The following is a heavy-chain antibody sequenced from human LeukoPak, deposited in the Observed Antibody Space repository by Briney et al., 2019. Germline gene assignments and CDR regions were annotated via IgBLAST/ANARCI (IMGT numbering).Heavy chain of an antibody. V-gene: IGHV3-48*03. CDR1: GFTFSSYE. J-gene: IGHJ4*02. CDR2: ISSSGSTI. Sequence: GGSLRLSCAASGFTFSSYEMNWVRQAPGKGLEWVSYISSSGSTIYCADSVKGRFTISRDNAKNSLYLQMNSLRAEDTAVYYCARDLGDTAMVFDYWGQGTLVTVSS. CDR3: ARDLGDTAMVFDY. D-gene: IGHD5-18*01.